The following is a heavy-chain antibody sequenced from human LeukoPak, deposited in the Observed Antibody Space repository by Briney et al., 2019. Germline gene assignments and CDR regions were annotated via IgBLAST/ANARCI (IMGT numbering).Heavy chain of an antibody. CDR1: GYTFTGYY. CDR2: INPNSGGT. D-gene: IGHD6-19*01. J-gene: IGHJ4*02. V-gene: IGHV1-2*02. Sequence: ASVKVSCKASGYTFTGYYIHWVRQAPGQGLEWMGWINPNSGGTNYAQKFQGRVTMTRDTSISTAYMELSRLRSDDTAVYYCARHDAYSSGCFGYWGQGTLVTVSS. CDR3: ARHDAYSSGCFGY.